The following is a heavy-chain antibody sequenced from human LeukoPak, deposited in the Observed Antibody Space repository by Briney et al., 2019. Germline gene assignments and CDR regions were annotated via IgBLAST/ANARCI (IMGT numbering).Heavy chain of an antibody. Sequence: VASVKVSCKTSGYTFTSYGISWVRQAPGQGLEWMGWISGYNGHTNHEQKLQGRLTMTADSSTSTAYMDLRSLRSDDTAVYYCARDASYGSTSPGDIDRWGQGTLVTVSS. CDR3: ARDASYGSTSPGDIDR. D-gene: IGHD3-10*01. CDR2: ISGYNGHT. J-gene: IGHJ5*02. V-gene: IGHV1-18*01. CDR1: GYTFTSYG.